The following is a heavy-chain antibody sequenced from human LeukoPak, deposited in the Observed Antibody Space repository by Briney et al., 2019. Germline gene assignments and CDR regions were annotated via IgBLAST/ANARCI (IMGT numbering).Heavy chain of an antibody. CDR3: ARRTSSSHHYYFDY. V-gene: IGHV4-59*08. CDR1: GGSISSYY. D-gene: IGHD6-6*01. Sequence: KTSETLSLTGTVSGGSISSYYWSWIRQPPGKGLEWIGYIYYSGSTNYNPSLKSRVTISVDTSKNQFSLKLSSVTAADTAVYYCARRTSSSHHYYFDYWGQGTLVTVSS. J-gene: IGHJ4*02. CDR2: IYYSGST.